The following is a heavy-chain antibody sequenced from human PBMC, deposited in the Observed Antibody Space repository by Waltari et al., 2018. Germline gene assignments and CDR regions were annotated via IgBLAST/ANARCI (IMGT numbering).Heavy chain of an antibody. CDR2: INPSGGST. CDR3: ALDTGALWMDV. D-gene: IGHD2-21*01. V-gene: IGHV1-46*01. Sequence: QVQLVQSGAEVKKPGASVKISCKTSEYTFTSSYIHCVRQAPGQGLEWMGIINPSGGSTIYAQKFQGRVTMTRDTSTSTVYMELSSLRSDDTAVYYCALDTGALWMDVWGQGTTVTVSS. J-gene: IGHJ6*02. CDR1: EYTFTSSY.